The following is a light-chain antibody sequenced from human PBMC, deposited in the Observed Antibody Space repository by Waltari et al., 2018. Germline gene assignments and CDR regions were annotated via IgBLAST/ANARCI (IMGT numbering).Light chain of an antibody. CDR2: DDG. CDR1: KIGSKN. V-gene: IGLV3-21*02. CDR3: QVWDSGSDHYV. Sequence: SYELTQPPSVSVAPGQTARITCDGDKIGSKNGHWYQPKPGQAPVLVVYDDGDRPSGIPERFSGSNSGNTAALTISRVDAGDEAEYYCQVWDSGSDHYVFGTVTKVTVL. J-gene: IGLJ1*01.